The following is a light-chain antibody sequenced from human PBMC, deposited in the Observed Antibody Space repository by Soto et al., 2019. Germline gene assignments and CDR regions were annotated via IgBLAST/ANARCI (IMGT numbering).Light chain of an antibody. CDR2: GAS. V-gene: IGKV3-15*01. CDR3: QQYGSSIT. CDR1: ESVSTN. Sequence: EIVMPQYQATLSLSPGERSSLSCRASESVSTNLAWYQQKAGQAPRLLIYGASTRATGIPARFSGSGSGTEFTLTISRLEPEDFAVYYCQQYGSSITFGQGTRLAIK. J-gene: IGKJ5*01.